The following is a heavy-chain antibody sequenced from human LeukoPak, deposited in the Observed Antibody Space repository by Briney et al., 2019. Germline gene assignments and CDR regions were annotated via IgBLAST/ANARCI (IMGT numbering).Heavy chain of an antibody. Sequence: GGSLKISCQCFGYSFTSYWIGWVRPMPGKGVEWMGIIYPGDSDTRYSPSFQGQVTISADKSINTASLQWSSLKASDTAMYYCARLGTYWSNYYFEYWGQGTLVTVSS. V-gene: IGHV5-51*01. J-gene: IGHJ4*02. CDR3: ARLGTYWSNYYFEY. D-gene: IGHD3-10*01. CDR2: IYPGDSDT. CDR1: GYSFTSYW.